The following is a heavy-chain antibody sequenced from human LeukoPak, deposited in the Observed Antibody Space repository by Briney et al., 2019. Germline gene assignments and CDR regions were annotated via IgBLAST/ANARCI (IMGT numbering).Heavy chain of an antibody. Sequence: SETLSLTCTVSGGSISSSSFYWGWIRQSPGKGLEYIATIYYSGGTYYNPSLESRVTISVDTSKNQFSLKLSSVTAADTAVYYCARIAAAGTYFDYWGQGTLVTVSS. CDR3: ARIAAAGTYFDY. CDR1: GGSISSSSFY. J-gene: IGHJ4*02. V-gene: IGHV4-39*01. CDR2: IYYSGGT. D-gene: IGHD6-13*01.